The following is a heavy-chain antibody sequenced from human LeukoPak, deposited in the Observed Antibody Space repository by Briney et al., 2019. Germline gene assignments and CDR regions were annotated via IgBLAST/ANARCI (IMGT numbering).Heavy chain of an antibody. J-gene: IGHJ6*03. CDR2: IYTSGST. Sequence: PSETLSLTCTVPGGSISSYYWSWIRQPAGKGLEWTGRIYTSGSTNYNPSLKSRVTMSVDTSENQFSLKLSSVTAADTAVYYCARSITTVVTHHYYYYMDVWGKGTTVTVSS. CDR1: GGSISSYY. CDR3: ARSITTVVTHHYYYYMDV. D-gene: IGHD4-23*01. V-gene: IGHV4-4*07.